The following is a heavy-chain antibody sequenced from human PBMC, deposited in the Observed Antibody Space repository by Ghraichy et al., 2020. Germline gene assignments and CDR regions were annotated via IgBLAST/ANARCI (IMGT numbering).Heavy chain of an antibody. CDR2: IYIIGST. CDR1: GFTVSSNY. CDR3: AREATDSSSALVGMDV. J-gene: IGHJ6*02. Sequence: GSLRLSCAASGFTVSSNYMSWVRQAPGKGLEWVSVIYIIGSTYYADSVKGRFTISRDNSKNTLYLQMNSLRAEDTAVYYCAREATDSSSALVGMDVWGQATTVTVSS. D-gene: IGHD6-13*01. V-gene: IGHV3-53*01.